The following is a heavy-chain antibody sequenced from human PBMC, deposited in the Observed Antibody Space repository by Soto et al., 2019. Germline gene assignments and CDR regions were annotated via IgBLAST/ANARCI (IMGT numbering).Heavy chain of an antibody. D-gene: IGHD4-17*01. CDR2: INAYNGNT. CDR1: GYTFTSYG. CDR3: ARDPMTTVTTRPYYYYGMDV. Sequence: ASVKVSCKASGYTFTSYGISWVRQAPGQGLEWMGWINAYNGNTNYAQRLQGRVTMTTDTSTSTVYMELSRLRSDDTAVYYCARDPMTTVTTRPYYYYGMDVWGQ. V-gene: IGHV1-18*01. J-gene: IGHJ6*02.